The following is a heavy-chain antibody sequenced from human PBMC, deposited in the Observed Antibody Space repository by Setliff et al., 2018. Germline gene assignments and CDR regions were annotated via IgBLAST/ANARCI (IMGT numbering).Heavy chain of an antibody. CDR1: GYTFTSYA. CDR3: ARDLTMVRGVKGY. CDR2: INAGNGNT. D-gene: IGHD3-10*01. Sequence: ASVKVSCKASGYTFTSYAMHWVRQAPGQRLAGMGWINAGNGNTKYSQKFQGRVTITGDTSASTAYMELSSLRSEDTAVDYCARDLTMVRGVKGYWGQGTRVTVSS. J-gene: IGHJ4*02. V-gene: IGHV1-3*01.